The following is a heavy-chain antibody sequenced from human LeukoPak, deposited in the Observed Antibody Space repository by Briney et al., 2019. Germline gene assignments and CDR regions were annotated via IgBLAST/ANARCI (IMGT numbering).Heavy chain of an antibody. Sequence: PSETLSLTCAVSGYSIGSGYYWGWIRQPPGKGLKWIGSIYHSGSTYYNPSLKSRVTISVDTSKNQFSLKLSSVTAADTAVYYCARGFLEWLFADYWGQGTLVTVSS. CDR1: GYSIGSGYY. D-gene: IGHD3-3*01. CDR2: IYHSGST. V-gene: IGHV4-38-2*01. J-gene: IGHJ4*02. CDR3: ARGFLEWLFADY.